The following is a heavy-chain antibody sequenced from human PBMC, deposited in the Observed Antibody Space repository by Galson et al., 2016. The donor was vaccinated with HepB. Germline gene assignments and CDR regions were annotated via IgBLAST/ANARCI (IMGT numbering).Heavy chain of an antibody. V-gene: IGHV4-34*01. CDR3: ARMRASDI. Sequence: SETLSLTCAVYGGSFSGAYWNWIRQSADKGLEWIGDITHSGSTNYNPSLESRVTISVDTSKNQFSLKLISVTAADTAVYYCARMRASDIWSQGTMVTVSS. J-gene: IGHJ3*02. CDR2: ITHSGST. CDR1: GGSFSGAY.